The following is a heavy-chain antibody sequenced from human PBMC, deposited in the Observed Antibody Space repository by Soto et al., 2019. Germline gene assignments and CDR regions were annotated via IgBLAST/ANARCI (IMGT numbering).Heavy chain of an antibody. V-gene: IGHV3-7*01. CDR3: ARALASAGSL. J-gene: IGHJ4*02. CDR2: IKPDGSEK. D-gene: IGHD6-13*01. Sequence: PGGSLRLSCAASGFTFSTYWMHWVRQAPGKGLEWVANIKPDGSEKYYVDSVKGRFTISRDNAKSSLYLQMSSLRAEDTAVYYCARALASAGSLWGQGTLVTVSS. CDR1: GFTFSTYW.